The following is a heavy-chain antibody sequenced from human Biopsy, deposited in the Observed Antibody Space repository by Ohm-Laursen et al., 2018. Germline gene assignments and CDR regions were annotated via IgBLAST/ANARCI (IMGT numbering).Heavy chain of an antibody. CDR2: INQAGTT. CDR1: GKTFSDYQ. V-gene: IGHV4-34*08. CDR3: GNEVHGKDY. J-gene: IGHJ4*02. D-gene: IGHD2-8*01. Sequence: GTLSLTCPVFGKTFSDYQWSWIRQPPGKGLEGIGQINQAGTTNYNPSLKSRVSISADASKYEFSLRLTSVTAADTAVYLCGNEVHGKDYWGLGAQVTVSS.